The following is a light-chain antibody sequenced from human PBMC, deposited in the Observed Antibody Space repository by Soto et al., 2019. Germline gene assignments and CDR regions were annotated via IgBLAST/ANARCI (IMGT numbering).Light chain of an antibody. CDR2: EGS. J-gene: IGLJ2*01. CDR3: CSHTSSSTRLL. V-gene: IGLV2-14*02. Sequence: QSALTQPASVSGSPGQSITISCTGTSSDVGSYNLVSWYQQHPGKAPKLMIYEGSKRPSGVSNRFSGSKSGNTASLTISGLQAEDEADYYCCSHTSSSTRLLFGGGTKLTVL. CDR1: SSDVGSYNL.